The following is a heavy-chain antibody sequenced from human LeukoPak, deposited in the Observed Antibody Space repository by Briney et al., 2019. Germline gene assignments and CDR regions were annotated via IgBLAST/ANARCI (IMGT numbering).Heavy chain of an antibody. Sequence: ASVTVSCTASAYTFTIYGISWVRQAPGQGLEWMGWISAYNGNTNYAQKLQGRVTMTTDTSTSTAYMELRSLRSDDTAVYYCARDAAVAGTLDYWGQGTLVTVSS. CDR2: ISAYNGNT. V-gene: IGHV1-18*01. J-gene: IGHJ4*02. CDR3: ARDAAVAGTLDY. D-gene: IGHD6-13*01. CDR1: AYTFTIYG.